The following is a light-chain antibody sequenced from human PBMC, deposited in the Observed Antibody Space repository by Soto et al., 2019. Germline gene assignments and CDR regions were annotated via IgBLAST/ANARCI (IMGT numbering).Light chain of an antibody. CDR1: SGHSSYA. J-gene: IGLJ2*01. Sequence: QSVLTQSPSASASLGASVKLTCTLSSGHSSYAIAWHQQQPEKGPRYLMNLNIDGSHSKGDGIPDRFSGSSSGAERYLTNSSLQSEDEADYYCQTWVTGIVVFGGGTKPTVL. CDR3: QTWVTGIVV. V-gene: IGLV4-69*01. CDR2: LNIDGSH.